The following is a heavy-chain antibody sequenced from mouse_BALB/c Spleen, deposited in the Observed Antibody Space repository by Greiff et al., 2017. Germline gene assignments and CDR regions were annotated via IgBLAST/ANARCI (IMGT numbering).Heavy chain of an antibody. CDR1: GFSLTSYG. Sequence: QVHVKQSGPGLVQPSQSLSITCTVSGFSLTSYGVHWVRQSPGKGLEWLGVIWSGGSTDYNAAFISRLSISKDNSKSQVFFKMNSLQANDTAIYYCARNYRYWYFDVWGAGTTVTVSS. V-gene: IGHV2-2*02. CDR2: IWSGGST. CDR3: ARNYRYWYFDV. J-gene: IGHJ1*01. D-gene: IGHD2-14*01.